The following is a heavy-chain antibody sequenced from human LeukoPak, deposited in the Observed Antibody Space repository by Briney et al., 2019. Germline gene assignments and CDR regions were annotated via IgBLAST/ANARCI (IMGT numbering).Heavy chain of an antibody. Sequence: SETLSLTCAVYGGSFSGYYWSWIRQPPGKGLEWIGEINHSGSTNYNPSLKSRVTMSVDTSKNQFSLKLSSVTAADTAVYYCARGAFEYYDYVWGSYRHDYWGQGTLVTVSS. CDR1: GGSFSGYY. D-gene: IGHD3-16*02. V-gene: IGHV4-34*01. CDR2: INHSGST. CDR3: ARGAFEYYDYVWGSYRHDY. J-gene: IGHJ4*02.